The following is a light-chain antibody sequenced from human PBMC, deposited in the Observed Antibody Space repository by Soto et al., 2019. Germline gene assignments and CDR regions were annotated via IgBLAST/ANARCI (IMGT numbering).Light chain of an antibody. J-gene: IGKJ4*01. Sequence: DIQMTQSPSSLSASVGDRVTITCRASQSISSYLNWYQQKPGKAPKLLIYAASRLQIGVPSRFSGSGSGTDFTLTISSLQPEDFATYYCQQNYNTPPAFGGGTKVEFK. CDR1: QSISSY. CDR2: AAS. CDR3: QQNYNTPPA. V-gene: IGKV1-39*01.